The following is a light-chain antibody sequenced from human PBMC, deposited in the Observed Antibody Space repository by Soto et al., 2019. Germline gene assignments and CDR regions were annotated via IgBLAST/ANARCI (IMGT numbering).Light chain of an antibody. Sequence: EIVLTQSPATLSLSPGERATLSCRASQTINNYLAWYQQKPGQAPRLLVYDASYRAIGIPARFSRSGSRTDFPLTISSLEPEDFAVYYCQQRSNWPPRLTFGGGTKVEIK. J-gene: IGKJ4*01. CDR1: QTINNY. CDR3: QQRSNWPPRLT. V-gene: IGKV3-11*01. CDR2: DAS.